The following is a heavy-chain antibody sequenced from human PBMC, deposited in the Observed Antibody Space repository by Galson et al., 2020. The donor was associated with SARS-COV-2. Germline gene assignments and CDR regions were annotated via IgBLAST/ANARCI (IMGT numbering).Heavy chain of an antibody. CDR2: ISWDGGST. D-gene: IGHD4-17*01. CDR1: GFTFDDYA. V-gene: IGHV3-43D*03. J-gene: IGHJ3*02. Sequence: LRLSCAASGFTFDDYAMHWVRQAPGKGLEWVSLISWDGGSTYYADSVKGRFTISRDNSKNSLYLQMNSLRAEDTALYYCAKDSRRYGDYVGAFDIWGQGTMVTVSS. CDR3: AKDSRRYGDYVGAFDI.